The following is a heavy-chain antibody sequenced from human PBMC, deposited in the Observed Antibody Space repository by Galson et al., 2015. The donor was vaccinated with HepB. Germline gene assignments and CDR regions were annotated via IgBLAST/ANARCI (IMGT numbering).Heavy chain of an antibody. V-gene: IGHV3-23*01. Sequence: LRLSCAASGFTFSTYAMSWVRQAPGKGLEWVSVISGNGDSTYYADSVKGRFTISRDNSKNTVYLQMSSLRAEDTAVYYCAKESPEFDYWGQGTLVTVSS. CDR1: GFTFSTYA. D-gene: IGHD1-14*01. J-gene: IGHJ4*02. CDR2: ISGNGDST. CDR3: AKESPEFDY.